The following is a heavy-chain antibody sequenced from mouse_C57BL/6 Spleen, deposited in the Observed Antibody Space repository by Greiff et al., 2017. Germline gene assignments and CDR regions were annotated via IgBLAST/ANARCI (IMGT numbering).Heavy chain of an antibody. D-gene: IGHD1-1*01. CDR3: ARWGDYYGGYFDV. J-gene: IGHJ1*03. CDR2: IYPRDGST. Sequence: VQLQQSGPELVKPGASVKLSCKASGYTFTSYDINWVKQRPGQGLEWIGWIYPRDGSTKYNEKFKGKGTLTVDTSSSTAYMELHSLTSEDSAVYFCARWGDYYGGYFDVWGTGTTVTVSS. V-gene: IGHV1-85*01. CDR1: GYTFTSYD.